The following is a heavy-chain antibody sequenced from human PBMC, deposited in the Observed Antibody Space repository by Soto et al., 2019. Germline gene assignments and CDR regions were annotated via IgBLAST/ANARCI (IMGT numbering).Heavy chain of an antibody. V-gene: IGHV4-34*01. CDR2: INHSGST. D-gene: IGHD3-3*01. CDR1: GGSFSGYY. CDR3: ARGRTFGVVIIQYYIDY. Sequence: PSETLSLACAVYGGSFSGYYWSWIRQPPGKGLEWIGEINHSGSTNYNPSLKSRVTISVDTSKNQFSLKLSSVTAADTAVYYCARGRTFGVVIIQYYIDYWGQGTQVTVSS. J-gene: IGHJ4*02.